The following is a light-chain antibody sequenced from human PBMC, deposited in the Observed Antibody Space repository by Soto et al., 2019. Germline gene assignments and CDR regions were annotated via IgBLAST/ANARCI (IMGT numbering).Light chain of an antibody. Sequence: QSALTQPASVSGSLGQSITISCTGTSSDLGFYNSVSWYQQHPGKAPKLLIYEVGNRPSGVSNRFSGAKSGNTASLTISGLLPEDEADHYCSSYTRGSTLVFGGGTKLTVL. CDR3: SSYTRGSTLV. CDR1: SSDLGFYNS. J-gene: IGLJ3*02. CDR2: EVG. V-gene: IGLV2-14*01.